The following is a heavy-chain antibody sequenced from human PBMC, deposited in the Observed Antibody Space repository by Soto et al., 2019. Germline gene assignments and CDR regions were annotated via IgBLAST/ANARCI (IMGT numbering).Heavy chain of an antibody. CDR2: INPHTGDT. D-gene: IGHD6-25*01. V-gene: IGHV1-2*02. CDR1: GYPLTDFY. J-gene: IGHJ2*01. CDR3: AREGGAAPGARREWYLDL. Sequence: QVQLVQSGAEVKKPGASVTVSCKTSGYPLTDFYIHWVRQAPGQGLEWMAWINPHTGDTNTALKFQGRVTMTRDTYIHTAFMELTRLSSDDTAVYYCAREGGAAPGARREWYLDLWGRGTLVSVSS.